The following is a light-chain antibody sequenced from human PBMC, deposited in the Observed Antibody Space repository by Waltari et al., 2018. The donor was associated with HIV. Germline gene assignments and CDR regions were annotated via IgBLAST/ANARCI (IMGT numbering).Light chain of an antibody. CDR1: NSTLGAGFG. V-gene: IGLV1-40*01. Sequence: QSVLTQPPSVSGAPGQWVSISCTGNNSTLGAGFGVHWYQQLPGRAPKLLIYLNNNRPSGVPARFSGSKSGTSASLAITGLQTEDEADYYCQSYDGSLLEVFGTGTKVSVL. CDR2: LNN. J-gene: IGLJ1*01. CDR3: QSYDGSLLEV.